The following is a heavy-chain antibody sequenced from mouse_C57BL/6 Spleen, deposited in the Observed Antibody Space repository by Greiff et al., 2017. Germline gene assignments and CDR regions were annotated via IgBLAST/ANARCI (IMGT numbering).Heavy chain of an antibody. Sequence: EVQLVESGGGLVQPGGSMKLSCVASGFTFSNYWMNWVRQSPETGLEWVAQIMLKSDNYATHYAESVKGRFTISRDDSKSSIYLQMNNLRAEDTGIYYCTGDYGSSSDYWGQGTTLTVSS. CDR2: IMLKSDNYAT. CDR1: GFTFSNYW. CDR3: TGDYGSSSDY. V-gene: IGHV6-3*01. D-gene: IGHD1-1*01. J-gene: IGHJ2*01.